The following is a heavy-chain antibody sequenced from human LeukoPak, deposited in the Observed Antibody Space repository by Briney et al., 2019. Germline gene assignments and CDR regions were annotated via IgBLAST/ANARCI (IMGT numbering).Heavy chain of an antibody. Sequence: GGSLRLSCAASGFTFSSYGMDWVRQAPGKGLERVAFIRYDGSNKYYADSVKGRFTISRDNSKNTLYLQMNSLRAEDTAVYYRASILRYYDFWSCYFNWFDPWGQGTLVTDCS. V-gene: IGHV3-30*02. CDR1: GFTFSSYG. CDR2: IRYDGSNK. J-gene: IGHJ5*02. D-gene: IGHD3-3*01. CDR3: ASILRYYDFWSCYFNWFDP.